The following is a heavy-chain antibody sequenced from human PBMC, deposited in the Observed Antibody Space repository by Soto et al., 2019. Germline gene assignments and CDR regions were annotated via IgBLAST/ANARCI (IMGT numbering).Heavy chain of an antibody. J-gene: IGHJ5*02. CDR1: GFIFSDYA. CDR3: AKTMSRLGGYDLNWPAP. D-gene: IGHD5-12*01. CDR2: ISGTRGRQRNT. Sequence: EVYLLESGGDLVQPGMSLRLSCAASGFIFSDYAMTWVRQAPGKGLEWVSTISGTRGRQRNTFYTASVKGRFTVTRDNSKNTLFLHMNSLIVEDTAVYYCAKTMSRLGGYDLNWPAPWGQGTLVTFSS. V-gene: IGHV3-23*01.